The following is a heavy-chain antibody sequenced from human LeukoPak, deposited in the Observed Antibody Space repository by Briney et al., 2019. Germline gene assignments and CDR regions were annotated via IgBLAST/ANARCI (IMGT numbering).Heavy chain of an antibody. D-gene: IGHD3-16*01. J-gene: IGHJ4*02. CDR1: GYTFTNHD. CDR3: ATMPPRGGRRDTPDY. CDR2: VNPNSGNI. Sequence: ASVKVSCKASGYTFTNHDINWVRQATGQGLEWMGWVNPNSGNIGYAQELQGRITMTWDTSISTAYLELSSLRSEDTAIYYCATMPPRGGRRDTPDYWGQGTLVTVSS. V-gene: IGHV1-8*01.